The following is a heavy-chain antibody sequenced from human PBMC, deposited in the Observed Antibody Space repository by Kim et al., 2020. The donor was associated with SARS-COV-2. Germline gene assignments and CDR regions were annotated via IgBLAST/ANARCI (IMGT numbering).Heavy chain of an antibody. CDR1: GYTFTGYY. CDR2: INPNSGGT. Sequence: ASVKVSCKASGYTFTGYYMHWVRQAPGQGLEWMGWINPNSGGTNYAQKFQGRVTMTRDTSISTAYMELSRLRSDDTAVYYCARDSTRGGWLQFKTWFDYWGQGTLVTVSS. J-gene: IGHJ4*02. V-gene: IGHV1-2*02. CDR3: ARDSTRGGWLQFKTWFDY. D-gene: IGHD5-12*01.